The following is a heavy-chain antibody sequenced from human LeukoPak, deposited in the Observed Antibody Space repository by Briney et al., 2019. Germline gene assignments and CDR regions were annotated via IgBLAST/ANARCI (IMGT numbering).Heavy chain of an antibody. J-gene: IGHJ5*02. V-gene: IGHV3-11*05. Sequence: GGSLRLSCAASGFTFSDYYMSWIRQAPGKGLEWVSYISSSSSYTNYADSVKGRFTISRDNAKNSLYLQMNSLRAEDTAVYYCVRDTDYYGSGSYYRWFDPWGQGTLVTVSS. CDR3: VRDTDYYGSGSYYRWFDP. D-gene: IGHD3-10*01. CDR2: ISSSSSYT. CDR1: GFTFSDYY.